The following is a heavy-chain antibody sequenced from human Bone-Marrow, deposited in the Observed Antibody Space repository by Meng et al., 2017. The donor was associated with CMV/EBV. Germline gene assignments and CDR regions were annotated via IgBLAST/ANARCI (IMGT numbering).Heavy chain of an antibody. CDR1: GYIFTGYY. V-gene: IGHV1-2*02. J-gene: IGHJ4*02. D-gene: IGHD2-2*01. CDR3: ARDPPPRYCSSTSCHDMDNY. Sequence: ASVKVSCKASGYIFTGYYIYWVRQAPGQGLEWMGWINPNSGGTNYAQKFQGRVTMTRDTSISTAYMELSRLRSDDTAVYYCARDPPPRYCSSTSCHDMDNYWGQGTLVTVSS. CDR2: INPNSGGT.